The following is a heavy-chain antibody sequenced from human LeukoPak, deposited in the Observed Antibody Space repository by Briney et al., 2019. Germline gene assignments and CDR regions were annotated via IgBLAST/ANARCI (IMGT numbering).Heavy chain of an antibody. CDR2: IYSGGST. CDR3: ARAERWLQYGY. D-gene: IGHD5-24*01. Sequence: GGSLRLSCAASGFTFSSYAMSWVRQAPGKGLEWVSVIYSGGSTYYADSVKGRFTISRDNSKNTLYLQMNSLRAEDTAVYYCARAERWLQYGYWGQGTLVTVSS. CDR1: GFTFSSYA. V-gene: IGHV3-53*01. J-gene: IGHJ4*02.